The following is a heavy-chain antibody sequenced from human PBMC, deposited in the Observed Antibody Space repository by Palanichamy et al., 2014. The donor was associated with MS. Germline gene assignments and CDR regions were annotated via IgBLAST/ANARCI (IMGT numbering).Heavy chain of an antibody. V-gene: IGHV1-69*06. D-gene: IGHD3-10*01. J-gene: IGHJ4*02. Sequence: QVQLVQSGAEVKKPGSSAKVSCKASGGTFNSYAISWVRRAPGQGLEWMGGIIPLFGTTNYTQKFQGRVTITADKSTTTAYIELSSLRSEDTAVYYCARAWEYGSGSYYSYWGQGTLVTVSS. CDR2: IIPLFGTT. CDR1: GGTFNSYA. CDR3: ARAWEYGSGSYYSY.